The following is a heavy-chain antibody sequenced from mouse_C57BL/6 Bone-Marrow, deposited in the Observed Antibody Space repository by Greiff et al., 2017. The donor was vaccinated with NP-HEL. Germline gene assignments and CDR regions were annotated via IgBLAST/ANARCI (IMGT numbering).Heavy chain of an antibody. CDR2: IDPSGSST. CDR3: ARKAYGDCCCGYGLDY. D-gene: IGHD2-13*01. V-gene: IGHV1-59*01. CDR1: GYPFTSYW. J-gene: IGHJ2*01. Sequence: QVQLQQPGAELVKPGPSVKLSCNASGYPFTSYWMHWVQQRPGQGLEWIGLIDPSGSSTNYNGKFKGKAPLTVDTSSSTAYMQFSSLTSEDSAVYYWARKAYGDCCCGYGLDYWGQGTTLTVSS.